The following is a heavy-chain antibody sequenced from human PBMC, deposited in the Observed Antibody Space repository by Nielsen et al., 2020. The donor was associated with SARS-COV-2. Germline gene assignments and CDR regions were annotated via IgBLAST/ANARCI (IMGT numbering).Heavy chain of an antibody. J-gene: IGHJ3*02. CDR3: ARDGVVGSTNTFDI. CDR2: INFDGTGT. Sequence: GESLKISCTASGFTFTAYWMHWVRQAPGKGLTWVSHINFDGTGTSYADSVKGRFTISRDNAKNTVYLQMNSLRAEDTAVYYCARDGVVGSTNTFDIWGRGTTVTVSS. D-gene: IGHD1-26*01. CDR1: GFTFTAYW. V-gene: IGHV3-74*01.